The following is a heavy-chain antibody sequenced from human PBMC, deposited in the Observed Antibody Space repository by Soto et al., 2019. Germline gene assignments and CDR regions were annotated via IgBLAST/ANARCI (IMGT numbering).Heavy chain of an antibody. CDR3: ARGGRYSRNDYYYYGMDV. Sequence: QVQLVQSGAEEKKPGASVKVSCKASGYTFTSYAMHWVRQAPGQRLEWMGWINAGNGNTKYSQKFQGRVTISSDTSACGGYMVVSGLGSEDTAVYYCARGGRYSRNDYYYYGMDVWGQGTTVTVSS. CDR2: INAGNGNT. D-gene: IGHD6-13*01. CDR1: GYTFTSYA. J-gene: IGHJ6*02. V-gene: IGHV1-3*05.